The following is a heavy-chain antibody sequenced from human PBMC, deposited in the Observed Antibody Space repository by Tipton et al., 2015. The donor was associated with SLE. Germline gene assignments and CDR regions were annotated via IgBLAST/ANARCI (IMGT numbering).Heavy chain of an antibody. J-gene: IGHJ5*02. CDR2: ISRSGSSI. CDR1: GFSFSDYY. CDR3: ARQGVGVTGWFDP. D-gene: IGHD1-26*01. V-gene: IGHV3-11*04. Sequence: SLRLSCAASGFSFSDYYMSWIRPAPGKGLEWVSYISRSGSSIYYADSVKGRFTISRDNAKNSLYLQMNSLRAEDTAVYYCARQGVGVTGWFDPWGQGTLVTVSS.